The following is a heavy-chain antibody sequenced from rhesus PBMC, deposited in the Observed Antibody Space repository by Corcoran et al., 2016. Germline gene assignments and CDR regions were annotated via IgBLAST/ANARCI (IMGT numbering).Heavy chain of an antibody. V-gene: IGHV4-80*01. Sequence: QVQLQASGPVRVTPSETLSLTCAVSGGSFSLFWCGWPRQPPGKGLEWIGEIDGNSGYTNYKPSVKSRVTISKDEAKNQISLKLSCVTAEDTAVYYCARGCTSSTCLDYWGQGVLVTVSS. CDR1: GGSFSLFW. D-gene: IGHD2-2*01. CDR3: ARGCTSSTCLDY. CDR2: IDGNSGYT. J-gene: IGHJ4*01.